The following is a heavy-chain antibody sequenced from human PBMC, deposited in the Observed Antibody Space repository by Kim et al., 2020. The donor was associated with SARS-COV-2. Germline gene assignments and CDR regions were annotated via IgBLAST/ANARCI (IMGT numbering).Heavy chain of an antibody. J-gene: IGHJ5*02. CDR1: GFTFSSYW. Sequence: GGSLRLSCAASGFTFSSYWMSWVRQAPGKGLEWVANIKQDGSEKYYVDSVKGRFTISRDNAKNSLYLQMNSLRAEDTAVYYCARLHLGYCSGGSCHARLFDPWGQGTLVTVSS. V-gene: IGHV3-7*01. CDR3: ARLHLGYCSGGSCHARLFDP. D-gene: IGHD2-15*01. CDR2: IKQDGSEK.